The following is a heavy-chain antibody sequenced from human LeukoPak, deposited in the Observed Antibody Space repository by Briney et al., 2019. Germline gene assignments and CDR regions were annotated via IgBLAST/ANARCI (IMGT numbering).Heavy chain of an antibody. J-gene: IGHJ4*02. D-gene: IGHD3-3*01. CDR3: TYARITIFGVVDY. CDR2: IRSKANSYAT. CDR1: GFTFSGSA. Sequence: GGSLKLSCAASGFTFSGSAMHWVRQASGKGLEWVGRIRSKANSYATAYAASVKGRFTISRDDSKNTAYLQMNSLKTEDTAVYYCTYARITIFGVVDYWGQGTLVTVSS. V-gene: IGHV3-73*01.